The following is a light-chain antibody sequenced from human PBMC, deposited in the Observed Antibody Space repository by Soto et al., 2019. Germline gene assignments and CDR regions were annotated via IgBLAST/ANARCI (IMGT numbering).Light chain of an antibody. J-gene: IGLJ1*01. V-gene: IGLV1-51*01. Sequence: QSVLTQPPSVSAAPGQKVIISCSGSSFNIGNNYVSWYQQLPGTAPKLLIYDNNKRPSGIPDRFSGSKSGTSATLAITGFQTGDEADYYCGSWDSSLSAYVFGTGTKVTVL. CDR3: GSWDSSLSAYV. CDR2: DNN. CDR1: SFNIGNNY.